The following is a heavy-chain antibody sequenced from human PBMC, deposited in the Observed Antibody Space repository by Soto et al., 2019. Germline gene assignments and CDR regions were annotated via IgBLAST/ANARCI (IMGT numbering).Heavy chain of an antibody. D-gene: IGHD2-21*02. Sequence: GGSLRLSCAASGFTFDDYAMHWVRQAPGKGLEWVSLISGDGGSTYYADSVKGRFTISRDNSKNSLYLQMNSLRTEDTSVYYCAKGPYCGGDCYYQYFQYWGQGTLVTVSS. J-gene: IGHJ1*01. CDR1: GFTFDDYA. CDR2: ISGDGGST. CDR3: AKGPYCGGDCYYQYFQY. V-gene: IGHV3-43*02.